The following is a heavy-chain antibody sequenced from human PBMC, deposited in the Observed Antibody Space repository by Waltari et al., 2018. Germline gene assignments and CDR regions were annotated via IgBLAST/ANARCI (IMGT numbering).Heavy chain of an antibody. V-gene: IGHV3-23*01. D-gene: IGHD2-2*01. J-gene: IGHJ5*02. CDR2: IMGSGDST. CDR1: GFTFSSYA. Sequence: EVQLLESGGGLVQPGGSLRLSCAASGFTFSSYAMSWVRQAPGKGLEWVSAIMGSGDSTYYADSVKGRFTMSRDNSNNRLYLQMNSLRAEDTAIYYCAKDKAAIVYWFDPWGQGTLVTVSS. CDR3: AKDKAAIVYWFDP.